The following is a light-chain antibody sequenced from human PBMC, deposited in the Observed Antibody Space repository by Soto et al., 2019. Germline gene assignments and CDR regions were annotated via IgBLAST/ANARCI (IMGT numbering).Light chain of an antibody. CDR3: QQYGNWPQT. V-gene: IGKV3-20*01. CDR1: QSVSSTY. Sequence: EIFLTQSPGTLSLSPGERATLSCRASQSVSSTYLAWYQQKHGQAPRILIYEASNRDTGIPDRFSGIGSGTDFTLPLSRLEPEDFEVYYCQQYGNWPQTFGQGTKVDIK. CDR2: EAS. J-gene: IGKJ1*01.